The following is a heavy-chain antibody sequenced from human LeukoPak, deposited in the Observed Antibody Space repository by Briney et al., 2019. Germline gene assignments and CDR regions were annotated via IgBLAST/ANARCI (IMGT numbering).Heavy chain of an antibody. CDR1: GFLFGDYA. D-gene: IGHD3-16*01. Sequence: PGGSLRLSCTASGFLFGDYAMNWVRQAPGKGLEWVSYISSSSSTIHYADSVKGRFTISRDNAKNSLYLQMNSLRAEDTAVYYCARDLYPGYWGQGTLVTVSS. CDR2: ISSSSSTI. V-gene: IGHV3-48*01. J-gene: IGHJ4*02. CDR3: ARDLYPGY.